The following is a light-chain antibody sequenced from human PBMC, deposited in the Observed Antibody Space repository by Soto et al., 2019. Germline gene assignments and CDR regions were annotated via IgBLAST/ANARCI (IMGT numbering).Light chain of an antibody. V-gene: IGKV3-11*01. CDR3: QQRSNWSLT. Sequence: EIVLTQSPATLSLSPGERATLSCRASQSVSSYLAWYQQKPGQAPRLLIYDASNRATGIPARFSGSASGTDFTLTISSLEPEDFAVYYCQQRSNWSLTFGQGTRLEIK. CDR1: QSVSSY. J-gene: IGKJ5*01. CDR2: DAS.